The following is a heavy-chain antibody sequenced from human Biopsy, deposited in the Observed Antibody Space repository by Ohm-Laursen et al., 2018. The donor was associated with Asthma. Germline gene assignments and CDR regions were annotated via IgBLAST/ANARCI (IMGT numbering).Heavy chain of an antibody. CDR2: IYYSGTT. CDR1: SGSGGYMSSGNYY. Sequence: GTLSLTCSLSSGSGGYMSSGNYYWGWIRQPPGKGLEWIGSIYYSGTTYYNPSLGSRVTVSADTSKNQFSLTLTSVTAADTAVYYCVRGSSSWHHGPFHCYYGLDVWGQGTTATVSS. CDR3: VRGSSSWHHGPFHCYYGLDV. J-gene: IGHJ6*02. V-gene: IGHV4-39*01. D-gene: IGHD6-13*01.